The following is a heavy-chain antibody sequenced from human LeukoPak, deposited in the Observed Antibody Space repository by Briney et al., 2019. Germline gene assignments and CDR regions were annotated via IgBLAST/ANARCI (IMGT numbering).Heavy chain of an antibody. Sequence: GGSLRLSCAASGFTFSNYAMSWARQAPGKGLEWVSAISGSGGSTYYADSVKGRFTISRDNSKNTLYLQMNSLRAEDTAVYYCTKGTIWLPFDYWGQGALVTVSS. J-gene: IGHJ4*02. V-gene: IGHV3-23*01. CDR1: GFTFSNYA. CDR3: TKGTIWLPFDY. D-gene: IGHD5-18*01. CDR2: ISGSGGST.